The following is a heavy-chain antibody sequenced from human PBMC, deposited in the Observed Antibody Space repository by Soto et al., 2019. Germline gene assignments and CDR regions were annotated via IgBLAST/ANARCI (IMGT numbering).Heavy chain of an antibody. CDR3: ATHREGATYYFDY. Sequence: QMQLVQSGPEVKKPGTSVKVSCKASTFTFTCSAVQWVRQARGQRLEWIGCIVVGSGNTKYAQNFQESVTITRDMSSGTAYLELSSLRSEDTAVYYCATHREGATYYFDYWGQGTLLTVSS. J-gene: IGHJ4*02. V-gene: IGHV1-58*01. CDR1: TFTFTCSA. D-gene: IGHD1-26*01. CDR2: IVVGSGNT.